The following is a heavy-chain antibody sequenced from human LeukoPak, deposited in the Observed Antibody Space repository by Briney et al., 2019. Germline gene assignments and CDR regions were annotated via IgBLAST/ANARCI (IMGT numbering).Heavy chain of an antibody. J-gene: IGHJ6*03. CDR3: AKDYGGSSSWEPYYYYYMDV. CDR1: AFTFSSYG. Sequence: GGSLRLSCAASAFTFSSYGMHWVRQAPGKGLEWVAVISYDGSNKYYADSVKGRFTISRDNSKNTLYLQMNSLRAEDTAVYYCAKDYGGSSSWEPYYYYYMDVWGKGTTVTVSS. V-gene: IGHV3-30*18. CDR2: ISYDGSNK. D-gene: IGHD6-13*01.